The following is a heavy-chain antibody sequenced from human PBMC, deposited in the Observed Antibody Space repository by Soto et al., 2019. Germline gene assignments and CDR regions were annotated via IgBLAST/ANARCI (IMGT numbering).Heavy chain of an antibody. CDR3: LGDYGGLDGFDI. Sequence: EVQLLESGGGLVQPGGSLRLSCAASGITFTKYAMAWVRQAPEKGLEWVSGISGSGGGTYYADSVKGRFTISRDNPKNTLFLHMNSLRAEDTAKYYCLGDYGGLDGFDIWGQWTMVTVS. CDR2: ISGSGGGT. D-gene: IGHD4-17*01. CDR1: GITFTKYA. J-gene: IGHJ3*02. V-gene: IGHV3-23*01.